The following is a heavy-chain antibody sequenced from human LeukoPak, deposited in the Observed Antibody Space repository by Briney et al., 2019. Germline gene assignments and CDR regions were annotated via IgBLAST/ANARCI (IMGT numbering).Heavy chain of an antibody. Sequence: ASVKVSCKASGYTFTAYYMHWVRQAPGQGLEWMGWINPNSGGTNYAQKFQGRVTMTRDTSISTAYMELSRLRSDDTAVYYCARDRQLVLEDWFDPWGQGTLVTVSS. CDR3: ARDRQLVLEDWFDP. V-gene: IGHV1-2*02. CDR2: INPNSGGT. D-gene: IGHD6-6*01. CDR1: GYTFTAYY. J-gene: IGHJ5*02.